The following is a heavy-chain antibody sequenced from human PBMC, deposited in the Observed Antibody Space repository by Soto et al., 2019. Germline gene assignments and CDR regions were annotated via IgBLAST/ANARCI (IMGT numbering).Heavy chain of an antibody. Sequence: SGGSLRLFCAASGFTVSTSYMSWVRQAPGKGLEWVSIIYSDGSTYYADSVKRRFTISRDNSKNTMYLQMNSLRAEDTAVYYCAKDLALRNWSGYYSVDTYWGQGTLVTAPQ. CDR1: GFTVSTSY. CDR2: IYSDGST. V-gene: IGHV3-53*05. J-gene: IGHJ4*02. CDR3: AKDLALRNWSGYYSVDTY. D-gene: IGHD3-3*01.